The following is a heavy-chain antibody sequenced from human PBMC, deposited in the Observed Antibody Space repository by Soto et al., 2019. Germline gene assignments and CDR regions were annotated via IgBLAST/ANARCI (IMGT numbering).Heavy chain of an antibody. CDR2: IFHSGST. D-gene: IGHD1-26*01. CDR1: GGSISNSNW. V-gene: IGHV4-4*02. CDR3: AHRPIVGAAT. Sequence: TLSLTFSFFGGSISNSNWWTWVRQPPGKGLDWIGEIFHSGSTNYNSSLMGRVTISVDKANNQFSLKLSSVTAADTAVYYCAHRPIVGAATWGQGTLVTAPQ. J-gene: IGHJ5*02.